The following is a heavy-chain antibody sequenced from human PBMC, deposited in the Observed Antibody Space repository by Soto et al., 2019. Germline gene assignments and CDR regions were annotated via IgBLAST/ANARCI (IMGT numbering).Heavy chain of an antibody. D-gene: IGHD1-7*01. V-gene: IGHV3-23*01. J-gene: IGHJ4*02. Sequence: EVRLLESGGGLVKPGGSLRLSCATSGLTFSNYAMSWVRQAPGGGLEWVSSMSGSSSTTYYADSVRGRFTISRDRSKNTLYLQMSSLIAEDTALYYCAKNQERELPSVIDFWGQGTLVTVSS. CDR1: GLTFSNYA. CDR2: MSGSSSTT. CDR3: AKNQERELPSVIDF.